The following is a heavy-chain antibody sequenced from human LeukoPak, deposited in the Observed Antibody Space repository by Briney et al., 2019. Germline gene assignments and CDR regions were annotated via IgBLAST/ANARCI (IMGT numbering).Heavy chain of an antibody. CDR3: ARVGGH. Sequence: GGSLRLSCVASGFTFSSYEMTWVRQAPGKGLEWLSYISSSGSTIYYADSVRGRFIISRDNSKNTLYLQMNSLRVEDTAVYYCARVGGHWGQGTLVTVSS. V-gene: IGHV3-48*03. D-gene: IGHD3-10*01. CDR1: GFTFSSYE. CDR2: ISSSGSTI. J-gene: IGHJ4*02.